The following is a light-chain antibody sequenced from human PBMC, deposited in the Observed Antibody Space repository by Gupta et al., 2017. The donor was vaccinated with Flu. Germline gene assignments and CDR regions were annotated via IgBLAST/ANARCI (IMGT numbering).Light chain of an antibody. CDR2: GAS. Sequence: PATLSVSLGERAPLSCRASQSVSSNLVGYQQKFGQVPMLLIYGASTRATGIPARFSGSGSGTEFTLTISSLQSEVFAVYYCQQYKNWPRTCGQGTKVEI. V-gene: IGKV3-15*01. CDR3: QQYKNWPRT. CDR1: QSVSSN. J-gene: IGKJ1*01.